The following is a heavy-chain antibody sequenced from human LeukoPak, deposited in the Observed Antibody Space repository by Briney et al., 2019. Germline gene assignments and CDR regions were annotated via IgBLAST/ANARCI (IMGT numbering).Heavy chain of an antibody. CDR1: GYTFTSYG. CDR2: ISAYNGNT. V-gene: IGHV1-18*01. Sequence: GASVKVSCKASGYTFTSYGISWLRQAPGQGLEWMGRISAYNGNTNYAQKLQGRVTMTTDTSTSTAYMELRSLRSDDTAVYYCARDFDSRGYYYVRNAFDIWGQGTMVTVSS. J-gene: IGHJ3*02. CDR3: ARDFDSRGYYYVRNAFDI. D-gene: IGHD3-22*01.